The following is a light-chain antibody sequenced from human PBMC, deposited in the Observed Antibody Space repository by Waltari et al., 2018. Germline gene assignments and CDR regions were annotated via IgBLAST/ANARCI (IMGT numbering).Light chain of an antibody. CDR2: WAS. CDR1: QSVLYNSNNKNY. CDR3: QQYYTSSMYT. J-gene: IGKJ2*01. Sequence: DIVMTQSPDSLAVSLGERATLSCRSSQSVLYNSNNKNYLAWYQQKPGQPPKLLIYWASTRPSGVPDRFTGGGSGTDFTLTISNLQAEDVAVYFCQQYYTSSMYTFGQGTKLEIK. V-gene: IGKV4-1*01.